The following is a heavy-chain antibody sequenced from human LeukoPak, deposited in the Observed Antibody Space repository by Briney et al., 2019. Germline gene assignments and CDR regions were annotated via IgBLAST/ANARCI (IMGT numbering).Heavy chain of an antibody. CDR3: ARAGLGGHYIDY. CDR2: VSGSDENK. CDR1: VFTFSDDY. J-gene: IGHJ4*02. V-gene: IGHV3-11*01. Sequence: GGSLRLSCAASVFTFSDDYITRSREAPGQGLEWISYVSGSDENKYYAGSVRGRFAISRDNAEKSLFLQMSNVRAEDTAVYYCARAGLGGHYIDYWGQGTLVTVSS. D-gene: IGHD2-15*01.